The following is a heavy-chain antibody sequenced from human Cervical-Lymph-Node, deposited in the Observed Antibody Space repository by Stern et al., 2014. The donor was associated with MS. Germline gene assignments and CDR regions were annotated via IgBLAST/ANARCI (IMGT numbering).Heavy chain of an antibody. CDR3: ARAGRYSYGSGSFSVASYFDY. D-gene: IGHD3-10*01. J-gene: IGHJ4*02. V-gene: IGHV2-70*15. CDR2: LSWADEK. CDR1: GLSLSASGVC. Sequence: QITLKESGPALVKPTQTLTLTCTFSGLSLSASGVCVNWIRQPPGKALEWLARLSWADEKYYNTSLKTRLTISKDTSKNQAVLTMTNMDPVDTATYYCARAGRYSYGSGSFSVASYFDYWGQGILVTVSS.